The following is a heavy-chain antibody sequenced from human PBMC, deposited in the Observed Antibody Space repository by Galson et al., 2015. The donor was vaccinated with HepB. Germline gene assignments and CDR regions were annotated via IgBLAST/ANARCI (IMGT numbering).Heavy chain of an antibody. CDR2: IYPGDSDT. J-gene: IGHJ4*02. CDR1: GYRLSSYW. CDR3: ARHGGYSTGWYITAIDY. V-gene: IGHV5-51*01. Sequence: QSGAEVKKPGESLQISCKGSGYRLSSYWIAWVRQMPGKGLEWMGIIYPGDSDTRYSPSFQGQVTISADKSISTAYLQWSSLKASDSAMYYCARHGGYSTGWYITAIDYWGQGTPVTVSS. D-gene: IGHD6-13*01.